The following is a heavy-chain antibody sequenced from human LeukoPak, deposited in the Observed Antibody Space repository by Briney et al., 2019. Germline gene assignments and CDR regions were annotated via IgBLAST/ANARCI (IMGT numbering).Heavy chain of an antibody. Sequence: ASVTVSFKGSGYTFTGYHIDWVRQAPARGRAWVGRIYRYSGDTNFAHKLQGRVTMTGDTSNTTANMDLISLTPDDTAVYFCASDQGSLTRSWYTGYWGQATPVTASS. CDR1: GYTFTGYH. V-gene: IGHV1-2*06. CDR2: IYRYSGDT. J-gene: IGHJ4*02. CDR3: ASDQGSLTRSWYTGY. D-gene: IGHD6-13*01.